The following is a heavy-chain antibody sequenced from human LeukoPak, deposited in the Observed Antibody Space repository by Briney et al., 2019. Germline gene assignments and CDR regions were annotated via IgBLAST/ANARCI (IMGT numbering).Heavy chain of an antibody. J-gene: IGHJ4*02. CDR1: GVSITSSY. Sequence: SETLSLTCTVSGVSITSSYWSWIRQPPGKGLEWIGYIHYSGNTNHNPSLKNRVTISVDTSKNQCSLKLSSVTAADTAKYYCAKYGHDNFDYWGQGTLVTVSS. V-gene: IGHV4-59*01. CDR2: IHYSGNT. D-gene: IGHD1-1*01. CDR3: AKYGHDNFDY.